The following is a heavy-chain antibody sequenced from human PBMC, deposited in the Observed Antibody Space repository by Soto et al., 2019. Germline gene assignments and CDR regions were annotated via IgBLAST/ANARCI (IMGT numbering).Heavy chain of an antibody. CDR2: IYYSGST. J-gene: IGHJ4*02. CDR3: ASFKGSGSYSLDY. V-gene: IGHV4-59*01. CDR1: GGSISSYY. D-gene: IGHD3-10*01. Sequence: SETLSLTCAVSGGSISSYYWSWIRQPPGKGLEWIGYIYYSGSTNYNPSLKSRATISVDTSKNQFSLKLSSVTAADTAVYSCASFKGSGSYSLDYWGQGTLVTVSS.